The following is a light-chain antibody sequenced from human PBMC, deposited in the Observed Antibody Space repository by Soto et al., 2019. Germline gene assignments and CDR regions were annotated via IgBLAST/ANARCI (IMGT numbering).Light chain of an antibody. CDR3: TSYAGSNIWV. Sequence: QSVLTQPPSASGSPGQSVTISCTGTSSDVGAYNYVSWYQQYPGKAPKLMIYEVSKRPSGVPDRFSGSKSGKTASLTVSGLQPEDEADYYCTSYAGSNIWVFGGWTQLTVL. CDR1: SSDVGAYNY. V-gene: IGLV2-8*01. J-gene: IGLJ3*02. CDR2: EVS.